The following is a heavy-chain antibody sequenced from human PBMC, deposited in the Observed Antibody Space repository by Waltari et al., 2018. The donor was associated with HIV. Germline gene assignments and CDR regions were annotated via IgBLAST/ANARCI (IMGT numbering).Heavy chain of an antibody. J-gene: IGHJ3*02. V-gene: IGHV3-9*01. CDR2: ISWNSGRI. CDR1: GFTFDDYA. Sequence: EVQLVESGGGLVQPGRSLRLSCAASGFTFDDYAMHWVRQAPGKGREWVSGISWNSGRIGYSDSVKGRFTISRDNAKNSLYLQMNSLRAEDTALYYCATTADAFDIWGQGTMVTVSS. CDR3: ATTADAFDI.